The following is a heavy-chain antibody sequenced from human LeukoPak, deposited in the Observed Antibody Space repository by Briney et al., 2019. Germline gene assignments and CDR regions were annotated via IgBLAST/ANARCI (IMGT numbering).Heavy chain of an antibody. D-gene: IGHD4-17*01. CDR2: IYPGDSDT. V-gene: IGHV5-51*01. CDR1: GGSISSYY. Sequence: ETLSLTCTVSGGSISSYYWSWIRQPAGKGLEWIGIIYPGDSDTRYSPSFQGQVTISADKSISTAYLQWSSLKASDTAMYYCARQGDYGDYEDYWGQGTLVTVSS. CDR3: ARQGDYGDYEDY. J-gene: IGHJ4*02.